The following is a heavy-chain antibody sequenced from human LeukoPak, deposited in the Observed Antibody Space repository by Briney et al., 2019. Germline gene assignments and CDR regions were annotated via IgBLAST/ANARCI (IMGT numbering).Heavy chain of an antibody. J-gene: IGHJ4*02. CDR2: IYTGGST. V-gene: IGHV3-53*01. CDR3: ARDLFFDY. Sequence: PGGSLRLSCAASGFTVSSNYMSWVRRAPGKGLEWVSVIYTGGSTYYADSVKGRFTISRDNSKNTLYLQMNILRAEDTAVYYCARDLFFDYWGQGTLVTVSS. CDR1: GFTVSSNY.